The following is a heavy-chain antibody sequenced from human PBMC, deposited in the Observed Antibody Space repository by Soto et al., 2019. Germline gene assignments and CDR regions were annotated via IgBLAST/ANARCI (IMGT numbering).Heavy chain of an antibody. CDR3: ARAAYMTPYYYYGMDV. D-gene: IGHD1-1*01. Sequence: QVQLVQSGAEVKKPGSSVKVSCKASGGTFSSYAISWVRQAPGQGVEWMGGIIPIFGTANYAQKFQGRVTITADKSTNTAYMELSSLRSEDTAVYYCARAAYMTPYYYYGMDVWGQGTTVTVSS. CDR2: IIPIFGTA. CDR1: GGTFSSYA. J-gene: IGHJ6*02. V-gene: IGHV1-69*06.